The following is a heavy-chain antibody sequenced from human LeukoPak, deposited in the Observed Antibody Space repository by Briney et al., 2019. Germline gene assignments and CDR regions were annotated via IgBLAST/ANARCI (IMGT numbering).Heavy chain of an antibody. D-gene: IGHD6-13*01. CDR2: INHSGST. J-gene: IGHJ4*02. CDR1: GGSFSGYY. CDR3: ARHYSSSWGSWLAFDY. V-gene: IGHV4-34*01. Sequence: RSETLSLTCAVYGGSFSGYYWSWIRQPPGKGLEWIGEINHSGSTNYNPSLKSRVTISVDTSKNQFSLKLSSVTAADTAVYYCARHYSSSWGSWLAFDYWGQGTLVTVSS.